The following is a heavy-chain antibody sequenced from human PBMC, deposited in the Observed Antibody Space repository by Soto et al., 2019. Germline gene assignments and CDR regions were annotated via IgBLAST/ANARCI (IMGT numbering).Heavy chain of an antibody. CDR1: GFSLSNARMG. Sequence: GPTLVNPTETLTLTCTVSGFSLSNARMGVSWIRQPPGKALEWLAHIYSNDEKSYSPSLKSRLTMSKDTSKSQVVLTMTNMDPVDTATYYCARMSSTSSSTYFDYWGQGTLVTVS. CDR3: ARMSSTSSSTYFDY. CDR2: IYSNDEK. V-gene: IGHV2-26*01. J-gene: IGHJ4*02. D-gene: IGHD6-6*01.